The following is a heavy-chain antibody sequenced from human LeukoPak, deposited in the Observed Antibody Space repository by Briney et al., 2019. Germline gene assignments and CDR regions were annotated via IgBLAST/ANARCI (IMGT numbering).Heavy chain of an antibody. V-gene: IGHV3-9*01. J-gene: IGHJ4*02. D-gene: IGHD3-10*01. CDR1: GFTFDDYA. CDR3: AKGANYGSPNRYYFDY. CDR2: ISWNSGSI. Sequence: GRSLRLSCAASGFTFDDYAMHWVRQAPGKGLEWVSGISWNSGSIGYADSVRGRFTISRDNAKNSLYLPINGLRAEDTALYYCAKGANYGSPNRYYFDYWGQGTLVTVSS.